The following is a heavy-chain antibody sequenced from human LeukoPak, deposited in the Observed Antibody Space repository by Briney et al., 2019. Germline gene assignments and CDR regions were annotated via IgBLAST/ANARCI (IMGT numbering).Heavy chain of an antibody. CDR1: GYTLTSYG. V-gene: IGHV1-18*01. CDR3: AKLRGGMVIYAFDI. J-gene: IGHJ3*02. Sequence: ASVKVSCKASGYTLTSYGISWVRQAPGQGLEWMGWISAYNGNTRYAQKLQGRVTMTTDSSTGTAYMELRSLRSDDTAVYYCAKLRGGMVIYAFDIWGQGTMVTVSS. CDR2: ISAYNGNT. D-gene: IGHD3-22*01.